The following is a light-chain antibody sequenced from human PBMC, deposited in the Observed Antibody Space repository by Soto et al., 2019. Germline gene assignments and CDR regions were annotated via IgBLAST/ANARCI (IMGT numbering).Light chain of an antibody. CDR3: QQYYNPHQT. J-gene: IGKJ1*01. CDR1: QSVLYSPNNKNY. CDR2: WAS. V-gene: IGKV4-1*01. Sequence: DIVMTQSPDSLAVSLGERATINCKSSQSVLYSPNNKNYLAWYQQKPGQPPKLLIYWASTRESGVPDRFSGSGSGTDFTLTISSLQAEDVAVYYCQQYYNPHQTFGQGTKVEIK.